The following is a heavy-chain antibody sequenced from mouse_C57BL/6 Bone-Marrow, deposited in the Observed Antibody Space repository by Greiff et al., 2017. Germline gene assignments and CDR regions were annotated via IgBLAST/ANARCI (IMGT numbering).Heavy chain of an antibody. CDR1: GYSFTGYY. V-gene: IGHV1-42*01. CDR2: INPSTGGT. J-gene: IGHJ1*03. Sequence: EVQLQPSGPELVKPGASVKISCKASGYSFTGYYMNWVKQSPEKSLEWIGEINPSTGGTTYNQKFKAKATLTVDKSSSTAYMQLKSLTSEDSAVYYWARWYYGSPWYFDVWGTGTTVTVSS. CDR3: ARWYYGSPWYFDV. D-gene: IGHD1-1*01.